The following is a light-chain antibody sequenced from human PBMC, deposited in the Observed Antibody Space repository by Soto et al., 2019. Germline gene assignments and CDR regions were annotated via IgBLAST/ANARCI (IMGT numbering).Light chain of an antibody. CDR3: QQYYSYPLT. CDR2: AAS. Sequence: DIQMTQSPSSLSASVGDRVTITCRASQCISNYLAWYQQKPGKVPRLLIYAASTLHSGVPSRFSGSGSGTDFTLTITTLQPEDVATYYCQQYYSYPLTFGGGTKVDI. J-gene: IGKJ4*01. CDR1: QCISNY. V-gene: IGKV1-27*01.